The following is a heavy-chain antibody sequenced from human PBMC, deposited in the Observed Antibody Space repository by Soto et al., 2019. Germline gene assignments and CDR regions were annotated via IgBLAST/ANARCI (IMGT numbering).Heavy chain of an antibody. CDR1: GFTFSSYA. J-gene: IGHJ1*01. D-gene: IGHD2-8*02. CDR2: ISYDGSNK. CDR3: AREVGTWWSPSEYFQH. V-gene: IGHV3-30-3*01. Sequence: SLRLSCAASGFTFSSYALHWVRQAPGKGLEWVAVISYDGSNKYYADSVKGRFTISRDNSKNTLYLQMNSLRAEDTAVYYCAREVGTWWSPSEYFQHWGQGTMVTVSS.